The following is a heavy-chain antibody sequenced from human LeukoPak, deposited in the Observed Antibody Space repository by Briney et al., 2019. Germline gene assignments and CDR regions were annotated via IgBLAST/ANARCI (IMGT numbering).Heavy chain of an antibody. Sequence: ASVKVSCKASGYTFTGYYMHWVRQAPGQGLEWMGWINPNSGGTNYAQKFQGRVTMTRDTSISTAYMELSGLRSDDTAVCYCARPDYSNYVDYWGQGTLVTVSS. J-gene: IGHJ4*02. CDR1: GYTFTGYY. D-gene: IGHD4-11*01. CDR2: INPNSGGT. CDR3: ARPDYSNYVDY. V-gene: IGHV1-2*02.